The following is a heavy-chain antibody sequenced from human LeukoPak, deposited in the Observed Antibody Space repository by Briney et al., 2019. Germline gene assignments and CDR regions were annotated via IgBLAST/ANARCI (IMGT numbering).Heavy chain of an antibody. J-gene: IGHJ3*02. CDR1: GFTFSSYS. V-gene: IGHV3-48*04. CDR2: ISGSASTI. Sequence: PGGSLRLSCAASGFTFSSYSMNWVRQAPGKGLEWVSYISGSASTIYYADSVKGRFIMSRDNAKNSLYLQMNSLRAEDTAVYYCARGAAGGGYTYGYDAFDIWGQGTMVTVS. CDR3: ARGAAGGGYTYGYDAFDI. D-gene: IGHD5-18*01.